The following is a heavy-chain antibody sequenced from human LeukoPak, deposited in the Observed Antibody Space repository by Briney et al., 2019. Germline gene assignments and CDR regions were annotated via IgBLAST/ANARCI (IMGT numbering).Heavy chain of an antibody. J-gene: IGHJ6*02. CDR1: GSIFSNYA. D-gene: IGHD2-15*01. CDR3: ARERSDCSGSACYSRNRNHSGLDV. Sequence: SVKVSCKASGSIFSNYAITWVRQAPGQGLEWMGRIIPMLGVANNAENFQDRVTINADKSTNTMYMELSSLRSEDTAVYYCARERSDCSGSACYSRNRNHSGLDVWGQGTTVTVSS. CDR2: IIPMLGVA. V-gene: IGHV1-69*04.